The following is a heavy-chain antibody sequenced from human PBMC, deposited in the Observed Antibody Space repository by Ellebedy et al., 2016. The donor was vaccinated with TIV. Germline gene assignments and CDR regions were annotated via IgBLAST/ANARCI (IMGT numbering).Heavy chain of an antibody. J-gene: IGHJ3*02. Sequence: MPSETLSLTCTVSGGSISSGGYYWSWIRQHPGKGLEWIGYIYYSGSTYYNPSLKSRVTISVDTSKNQFSLKLSSVTAADTAVYYCALRDYVWDAFDIWGQGTMVTVSS. CDR3: ALRDYVWDAFDI. D-gene: IGHD4-17*01. V-gene: IGHV4-31*03. CDR1: GGSISSGGYY. CDR2: IYYSGST.